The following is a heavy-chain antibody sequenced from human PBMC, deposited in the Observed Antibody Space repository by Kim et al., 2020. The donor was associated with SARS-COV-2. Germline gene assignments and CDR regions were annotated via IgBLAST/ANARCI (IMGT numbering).Heavy chain of an antibody. Sequence: AESVKGRFTISRDNAKNTLYLQMNSLRAEDTAVYYCARVRVDYGDYYFDYWGQGTLVTVSS. J-gene: IGHJ4*02. D-gene: IGHD4-17*01. V-gene: IGHV3-74*01. CDR3: ARVRVDYGDYYFDY.